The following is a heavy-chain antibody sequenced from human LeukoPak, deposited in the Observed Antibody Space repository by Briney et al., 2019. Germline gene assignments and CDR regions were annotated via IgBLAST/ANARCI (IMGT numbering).Heavy chain of an antibody. CDR2: IHSGGNT. CDR3: ARDYDFWMRGAFDI. J-gene: IGHJ3*02. D-gene: IGHD3-3*01. V-gene: IGHV4-39*07. Sequence: SETLSLTCTVSGDSISSSSYYWGWLRQPPGKGLEWIGTIHSGGNTYYNPSLKSRVTISVDTSKNQFSLKLSSVTAADTAVYYCARDYDFWMRGAFDIWGQGTKVTVSS. CDR1: GDSISSSSYY.